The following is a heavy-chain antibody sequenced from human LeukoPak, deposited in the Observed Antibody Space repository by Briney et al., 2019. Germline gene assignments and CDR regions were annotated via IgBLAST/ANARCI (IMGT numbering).Heavy chain of an antibody. CDR1: GGSFSGYY. J-gene: IGHJ3*02. CDR2: INHSGST. Sequence: SETLSLTCAVYGGSFSGYYWSWIRQPPGKGLEWIGEINHSGSTNYNSSLKSRVTISVDTSKNQFSLKVSSVTAADTAVYYCARGVVPAAMDAFGIWGHGTMVSVSS. V-gene: IGHV4-34*01. D-gene: IGHD2-2*01. CDR3: ARGVVPAAMDAFGI.